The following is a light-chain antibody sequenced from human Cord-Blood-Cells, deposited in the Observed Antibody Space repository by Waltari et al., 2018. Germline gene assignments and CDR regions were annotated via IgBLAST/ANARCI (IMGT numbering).Light chain of an antibody. CDR1: QSISSY. V-gene: IGKV1-39*01. J-gene: IGKJ2*03. CDR2: AAS. CDR3: QQSYSTPYS. Sequence: DIQMTQSPSSLSASVGARVTITCRASQSISSYLNWYQQKPGKAPKLLIYAASSVQSGVPSRFSGSGSGTDFTRTISSLQPEDFATYYCQQSYSTPYSFGQGTKLESK.